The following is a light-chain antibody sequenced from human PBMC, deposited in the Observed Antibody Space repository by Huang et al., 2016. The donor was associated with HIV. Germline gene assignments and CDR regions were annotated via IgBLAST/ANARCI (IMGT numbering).Light chain of an antibody. Sequence: EIVLTQSPATLSLSPGDRATLSCRASQRVSSYLAWYQQKPGQAPRLLIYDASNSATGIPARFSGSGSGTDFTLTSSSLEPEDFAVYYCQQRTNWPPEYTFGQGTNLEIK. CDR1: QRVSSY. CDR2: DAS. CDR3: QQRTNWPPEYT. V-gene: IGKV3-11*01. J-gene: IGKJ2*01.